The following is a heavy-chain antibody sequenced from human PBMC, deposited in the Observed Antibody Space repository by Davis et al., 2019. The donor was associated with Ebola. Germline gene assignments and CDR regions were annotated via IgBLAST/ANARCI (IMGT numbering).Heavy chain of an antibody. J-gene: IGHJ6*02. V-gene: IGHV3-48*04. CDR3: GGSCYSEYNYGMDV. Sequence: PGGSLRLSCAASGFTFSSYSMNWVRQAPGKGLEWVSYISSSSSTIYYADSVKGRFTISRDNAKNSLYLQMNSLRAEDTAVYYCGGSCYSEYNYGMDVWGQGTTVTVSS. CDR2: ISSSSSTI. CDR1: GFTFSSYS. D-gene: IGHD2-15*01.